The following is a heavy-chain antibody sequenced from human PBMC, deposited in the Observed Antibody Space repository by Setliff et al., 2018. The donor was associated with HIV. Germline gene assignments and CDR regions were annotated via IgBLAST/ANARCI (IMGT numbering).Heavy chain of an antibody. CDR1: GFTFSSYW. CDR2: ISNDESNT. CDR3: ARDRGWEVGTTSDFDYWVGELRYMDV. J-gene: IGHJ6*03. Sequence: GSLRLSCAASGFTFSSYWMHWVRQVPGEGLVWVSRISNDESNTNYADSVKGRFTIPRDNSKNMLYLQMNSLRAPDTAVYYCARDRGWEVGTTSDFDYWVGELRYMDVWGKGTTVTVSS. D-gene: IGHD3-10*01. V-gene: IGHV3-74*01.